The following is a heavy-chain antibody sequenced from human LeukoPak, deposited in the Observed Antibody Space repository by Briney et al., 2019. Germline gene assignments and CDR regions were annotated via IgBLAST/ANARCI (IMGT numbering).Heavy chain of an antibody. J-gene: IGHJ4*02. CDR3: ARWICGSISCYYDY. CDR2: LYSDGST. Sequence: PGGSLRLSCAASGFTVSGNHMSWLRQAPGMGLEWVSILYSDGSTYYTDSVKGRFTISRDNSKNTLYLQMNSLRAEDTAVYYCARWICGSISCYYDYWGQGTLVTVSS. CDR1: GFTVSGNH. V-gene: IGHV3-53*01. D-gene: IGHD2-2*01.